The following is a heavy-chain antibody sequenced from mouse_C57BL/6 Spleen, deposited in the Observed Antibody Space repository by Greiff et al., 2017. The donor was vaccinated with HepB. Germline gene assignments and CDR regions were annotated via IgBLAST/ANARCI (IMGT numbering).Heavy chain of an antibody. CDR2: IDPSDSYT. Sequence: QVQLQQPGAELVKPGAPVKLSCKASGYTFTSYWMQWVKQRPGQGLEWIGEIDPSDSYTNYNQKFKGKATLTVDTSSSTAYLQLSSLTSEDSAVYYCARWEDYWGQGTSVTVSS. CDR3: ARWEDY. D-gene: IGHD4-1*01. J-gene: IGHJ4*01. V-gene: IGHV1-50*01. CDR1: GYTFTSYW.